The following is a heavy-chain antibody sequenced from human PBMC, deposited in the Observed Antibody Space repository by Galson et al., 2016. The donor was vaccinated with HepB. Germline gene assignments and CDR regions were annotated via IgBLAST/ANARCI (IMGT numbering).Heavy chain of an antibody. V-gene: IGHV1-3*01. CDR1: GYTFTTYA. D-gene: IGHD5-12*01. CDR3: ARGHIVATVDYYYYGLDV. J-gene: IGHJ6*02. Sequence: SCKASGYTFTTYAMYWVRPAPGQRLEWMGWINAANGDTKYSQKLQGRGTITWDTSANTAYMELSSLRSEDTAVYYCARGHIVATVDYYYYGLDVWGQGTTVTVSS. CDR2: INAANGDT.